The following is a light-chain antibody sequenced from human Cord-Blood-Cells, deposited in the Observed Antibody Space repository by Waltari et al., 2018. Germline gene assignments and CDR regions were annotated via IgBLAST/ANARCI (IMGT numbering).Light chain of an antibody. Sequence: SYELTQPPSVSVSPGQTASITCSGDKLGDKYACWYQQKPGQSPVLVIYQYSKRPSGIPARFSGSNSGNTATLTISGTQAMDEADYYCQAWDSSTASYVFGTGTKVTVL. J-gene: IGLJ1*01. CDR2: QYS. V-gene: IGLV3-1*01. CDR3: QAWDSSTASYV. CDR1: KLGDKY.